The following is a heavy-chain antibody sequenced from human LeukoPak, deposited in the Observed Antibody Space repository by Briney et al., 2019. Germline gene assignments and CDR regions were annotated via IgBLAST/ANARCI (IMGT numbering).Heavy chain of an antibody. CDR3: ARAGGYVDY. V-gene: IGHV4-34*01. Sequence: SETLSLTCTVSGGSISSYYWSWIRQPPGKGLEWIGEINHSGSTNYNPSLKSRVTISVDTSKNQFSLKLSSVTAADTAVYYCARAGGYVDYWGQGTLVTVSS. CDR2: INHSGST. D-gene: IGHD3-16*01. CDR1: GGSISSYY. J-gene: IGHJ4*02.